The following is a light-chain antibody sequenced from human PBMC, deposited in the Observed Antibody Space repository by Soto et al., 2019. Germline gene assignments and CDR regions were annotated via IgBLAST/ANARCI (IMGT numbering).Light chain of an antibody. CDR1: QSVSNNY. V-gene: IGKV3-20*01. J-gene: IGKJ1*01. Sequence: EIMLNHSPVTLSLSPGERATLSFSASQSVSNNYLAWYQQKPGQAPRLLIYGASNRATGIPDRFSGSGSGTDFALTISRLEPEDFAVYYCQQYGSSGTFGQGTKVDIK. CDR3: QQYGSSGT. CDR2: GAS.